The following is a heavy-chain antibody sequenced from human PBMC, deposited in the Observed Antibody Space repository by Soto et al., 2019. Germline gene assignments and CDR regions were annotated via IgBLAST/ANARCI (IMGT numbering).Heavy chain of an antibody. V-gene: IGHV1-46*01. CDR3: ATALWNGESYGTGL. Sequence: VSSVKVSCKASGYAFSNNFMHWVRQAPAQGLEWMGVINPTTGLTSNAQKFQGRITMTSDTSSSTAYMELSSLRSEDTAVYYCATALWNGESYGTGLCGQGTTLTVS. J-gene: IGHJ6*02. D-gene: IGHD1-1*01. CDR2: INPTTGLT. CDR1: GYAFSNNF.